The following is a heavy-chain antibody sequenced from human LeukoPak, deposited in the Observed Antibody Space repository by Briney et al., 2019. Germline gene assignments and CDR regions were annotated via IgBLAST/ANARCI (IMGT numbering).Heavy chain of an antibody. CDR1: GFTFSSYA. Sequence: PGGSLRLSCAASGFTFSSYAMSWVRQAPGKGLEWVSAISGSGGSTYYADSVKGRFTISRDNSKNTLYLQMNSLRAEDTAVYYCAKKSSRSYEEAAAGLNWFDPWGQGTLVTVSS. J-gene: IGHJ5*02. D-gene: IGHD6-13*01. CDR2: ISGSGGST. V-gene: IGHV3-23*01. CDR3: AKKSSRSYEEAAAGLNWFDP.